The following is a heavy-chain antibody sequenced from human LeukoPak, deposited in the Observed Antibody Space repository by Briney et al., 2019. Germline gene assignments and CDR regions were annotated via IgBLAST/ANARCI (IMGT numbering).Heavy chain of an antibody. CDR1: GGSISSYY. CDR3: ARGESYDFWSGYPFDY. J-gene: IGHJ4*02. V-gene: IGHV4-59*08. D-gene: IGHD3-3*01. CDR2: IYYSGST. Sequence: SETLSLTCTVSGGSISSYYWSWIRQPPGKGLEWIGYIYYSGSTNYNPSLKSRVTISADTSKNQFSLKLSSVTAADTAVYYCARGESYDFWSGYPFDYWGQGTLVTVSS.